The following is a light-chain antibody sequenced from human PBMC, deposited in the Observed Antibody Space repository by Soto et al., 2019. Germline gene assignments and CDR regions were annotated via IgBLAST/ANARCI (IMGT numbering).Light chain of an antibody. J-gene: IGKJ2*01. CDR2: AAY. Sequence: DIQMTQSPSSLSASVGDRVTITCRASQSISRDLNWYQQKPGKAPKGLIYAAYSLQSGVPSRFSGSGSGTDFTLTISSPQHEDFTTYYCQQSVTIPYTFGQGTKLEIK. V-gene: IGKV1-39*01. CDR3: QQSVTIPYT. CDR1: QSISRD.